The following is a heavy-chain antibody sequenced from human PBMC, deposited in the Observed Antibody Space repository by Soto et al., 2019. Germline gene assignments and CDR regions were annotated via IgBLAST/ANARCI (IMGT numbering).Heavy chain of an antibody. CDR3: ARGVGSGTYYNQYNWFDP. V-gene: IGHV1-18*01. J-gene: IGHJ5*02. CDR1: GYTFTNYG. Sequence: QVQLVQSGAEVKKPGASVKVSCKASGYTFTNYGISWVRQAPGQGLEWMGWINTYNDNTNHAQKLQGRVTMTTDTSTSTAYMELRSLRSDDTAVYYCARGVGSGTYYNQYNWFDPWGQGTLVTVSS. D-gene: IGHD3-10*01. CDR2: INTYNDNT.